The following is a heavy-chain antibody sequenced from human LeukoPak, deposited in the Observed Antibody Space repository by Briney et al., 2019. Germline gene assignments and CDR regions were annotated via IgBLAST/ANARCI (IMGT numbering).Heavy chain of an antibody. CDR2: IKQDGSEK. V-gene: IGHV3-7*04. J-gene: IGHJ3*01. CDR1: GFTFSSYW. CDR3: ARASKVEAFDV. D-gene: IGHD2-15*01. Sequence: PGGSLRLSCAASGFTFSSYWMSWVRQAPGKGLEWVANIKQDGSEKYYVDSVKGRYTISRDNAKNSLYLQMNSLRAEDTAVYYCARASKVEAFDVWGQGTMVTVSS.